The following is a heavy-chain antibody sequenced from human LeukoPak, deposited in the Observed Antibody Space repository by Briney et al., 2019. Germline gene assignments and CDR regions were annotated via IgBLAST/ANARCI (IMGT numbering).Heavy chain of an antibody. J-gene: IGHJ5*02. D-gene: IGHD3-10*01. CDR3: ATRRLRGSGSYDSSDNWFDP. Sequence: ASVKVSCKASGYTFTSYDINWVRQATGQGLEWMGWMNPNSGNTDYAQKFQGRVTMTRNTSISTAYMELSSLRSEDTAVYYCATRRLRGSGSYDSSDNWFDPWGQGTLVTVSS. V-gene: IGHV1-8*01. CDR2: MNPNSGNT. CDR1: GYTFTSYD.